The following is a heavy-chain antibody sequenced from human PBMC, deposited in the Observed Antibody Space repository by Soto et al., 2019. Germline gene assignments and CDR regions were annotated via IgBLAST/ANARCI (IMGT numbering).Heavy chain of an antibody. V-gene: IGHV1-3*01. CDR3: ARGPSIAAAEGLFDY. CDR2: INAGNGNT. CDR1: GYTFTSYA. J-gene: IGHJ4*02. Sequence: QVKLVQSGAEVKKPGASVKVSCKASGYTFTSYAMHWVRQAPGQRLEWMGWINAGNGNTKYSQKFQGRVTITRDTSASTAYMELRSLRSEDTAVYYCARGPSIAAAEGLFDYWGQGTLVTVSS. D-gene: IGHD6-13*01.